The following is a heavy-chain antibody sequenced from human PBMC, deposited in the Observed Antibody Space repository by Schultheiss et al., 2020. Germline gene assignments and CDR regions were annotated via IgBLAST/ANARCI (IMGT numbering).Heavy chain of an antibody. CDR3: AKSYYYGSGDYYFYYNGMDV. V-gene: IGHV3-23*01. CDR2: ISGSGGNT. J-gene: IGHJ6*04. Sequence: GGSLRLSCAASGFTFRNYAMTWARQAPGKGLEWVSVISGSGGNTYYADSVKGRFTISRDNSKNTLYVQMNSLRAEDTAVYYCAKSYYYGSGDYYFYYNGMDVWGKGTTVTVSS. D-gene: IGHD3-10*01. CDR1: GFTFRNYA.